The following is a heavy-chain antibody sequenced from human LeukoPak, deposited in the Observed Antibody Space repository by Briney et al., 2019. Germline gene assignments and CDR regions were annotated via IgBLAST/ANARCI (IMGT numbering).Heavy chain of an antibody. D-gene: IGHD1-26*01. CDR3: TTGPIGVRATSRYFRY. Sequence: GRSLRLSCAASGFTFSNAWMSWVRQAPGKGLEWVGRIKSKTDGGTTDYAAPVKGRFTISRDDSKNTLYLQMTSLKTEDTAVYYCTTGPIGVRATSRYFRYWGQGTLVTVSS. CDR2: IKSKTDGGTT. CDR1: GFTFSNAW. V-gene: IGHV3-15*01. J-gene: IGHJ4*02.